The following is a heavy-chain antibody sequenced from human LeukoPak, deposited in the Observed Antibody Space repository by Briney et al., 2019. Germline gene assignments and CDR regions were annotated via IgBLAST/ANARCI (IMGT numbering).Heavy chain of an antibody. CDR3: ARGKSDSSGYPDY. D-gene: IGHD3-22*01. J-gene: IGHJ4*02. V-gene: IGHV1-8*03. CDR2: MNPNSGNT. CDR1: GYTFTSYD. Sequence: ASVKVSCKASGYTFTSYDINWVRQAIGQGLEWMGWMNPNSGNTGYAQKFQGRVTITRNTSISTAYMELSSLRSEDTAVYYCARGKSDSSGYPDYWGQGTLVTVSS.